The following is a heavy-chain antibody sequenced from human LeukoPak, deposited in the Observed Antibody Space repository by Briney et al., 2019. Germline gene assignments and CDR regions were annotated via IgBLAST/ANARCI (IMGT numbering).Heavy chain of an antibody. J-gene: IGHJ4*02. V-gene: IGHV3-30*02. D-gene: IGHD6-13*01. CDR1: GFTFSSYG. Sequence: GGSLRLCRAASGFTFSSYGMHGVRQAPAKGVEWVAFISYHGSNKYYADSVKGRFTISRDNSKNTLYLQMNSLRAEDTAVYYCAKVGHYSSSWDFDYRGQGTLVTVSS. CDR2: ISYHGSNK. CDR3: AKVGHYSSSWDFDY.